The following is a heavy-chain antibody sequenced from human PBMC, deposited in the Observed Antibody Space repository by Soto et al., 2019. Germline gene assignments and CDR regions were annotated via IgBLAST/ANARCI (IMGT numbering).Heavy chain of an antibody. CDR2: INPSGSST. CDR1: GYTFTSYY. D-gene: IGHD3-3*01. V-gene: IGHV1-46*01. Sequence: ASVKVSCKASGYTFTSYYMHWVRQAPGQGLEWMGIINPSGSSTSYAQKFQGRVTMTRDTSTSTVYMELSSLRSDDTAVYYCARDQGITTFGVYSMYYYGMDVWGQGTKVTVSS. J-gene: IGHJ6*02. CDR3: ARDQGITTFGVYSMYYYGMDV.